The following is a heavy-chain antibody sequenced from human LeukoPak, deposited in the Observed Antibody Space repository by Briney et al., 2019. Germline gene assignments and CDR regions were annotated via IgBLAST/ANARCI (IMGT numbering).Heavy chain of an antibody. CDR1: GYIFTGYY. V-gene: IGHV1-2*02. D-gene: IGHD3-10*01. Sequence: ASVKVSCKASGYIFTGYYMHWVRQAPGQGLEWMGWINPNSGDTNYAQKFQGRVTMTRDTSISTAYMELSRPRSDDTAVYYCARRWSGWFGSVSGGYWGQGTLVTVSS. CDR3: ARRWSGWFGSVSGGY. CDR2: INPNSGDT. J-gene: IGHJ4*02.